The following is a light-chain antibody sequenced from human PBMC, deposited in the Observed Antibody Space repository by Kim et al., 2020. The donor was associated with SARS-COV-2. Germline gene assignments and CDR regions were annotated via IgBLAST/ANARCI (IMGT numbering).Light chain of an antibody. CDR3: QAWGTGIWV. CDR1: SGHGSYA. J-gene: IGLJ3*02. CDR2: LNSDGSH. Sequence: ASVQLTCTLSSGHGSYAIAWHQQQPEQGPRYLMKLNSDGSHSKGDGIPDRFSGSNSGAARYLTISSLQSEDEADYYCQAWGTGIWVFGGGTQLTVL. V-gene: IGLV4-69*01.